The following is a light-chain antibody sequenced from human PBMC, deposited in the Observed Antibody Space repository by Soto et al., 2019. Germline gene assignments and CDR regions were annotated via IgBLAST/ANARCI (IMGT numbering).Light chain of an antibody. CDR2: DAS. Sequence: DIQMTQSPSTLSASVGDRVTITCRASQSISSWLAWYQQKPGKAPKLLIYDASSLESGVPSRFSDSGSGTEFTLTISSLQPDDFATYCCQQYNSYSQTFGQGTKVEIK. CDR3: QQYNSYSQT. V-gene: IGKV1-5*01. CDR1: QSISSW. J-gene: IGKJ1*01.